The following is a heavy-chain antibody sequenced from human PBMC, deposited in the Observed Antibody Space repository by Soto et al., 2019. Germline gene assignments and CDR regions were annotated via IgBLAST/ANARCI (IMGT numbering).Heavy chain of an antibody. D-gene: IGHD3-22*01. Sequence: QVQLVESGGGVVQPGRSLRLTCAASGFTFSSNGMHWSRQAPGKGLEWVALVSYDGSKKYYADSVKGRFTISRDNSENTLYLQMNSLRAEDTAVYYCARWVGGSMYDNSGKYDSWGQGTLVTVSS. CDR1: GFTFSSNG. J-gene: IGHJ5*01. V-gene: IGHV3-30*03. CDR2: VSYDGSKK. CDR3: ARWVGGSMYDNSGKYDS.